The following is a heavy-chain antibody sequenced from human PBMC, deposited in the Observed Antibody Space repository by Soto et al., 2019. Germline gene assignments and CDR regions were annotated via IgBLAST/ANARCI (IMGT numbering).Heavy chain of an antibody. J-gene: IGHJ4*02. CDR3: AKDISHYYDSSGYFDY. CDR2: ISWDGVNT. CDR1: GFSFGDYP. Sequence: GGSLRLSCAASGFSFGDYPMHWVRQAPGKGLEWVSVISWDGVNTYYADSVKGRFTISRDNSKNSLYLHTNSLRTEDTAFYHCAKDISHYYDSSGYFDYWGQGTPVTVSS. D-gene: IGHD3-22*01. V-gene: IGHV3-43*01.